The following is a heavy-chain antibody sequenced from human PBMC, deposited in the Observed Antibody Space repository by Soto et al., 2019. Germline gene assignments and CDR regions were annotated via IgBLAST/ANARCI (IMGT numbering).Heavy chain of an antibody. J-gene: IGHJ4*02. CDR3: APGDRVRFNARNWVYFDY. V-gene: IGHV2-5*02. CDR2: IYWDDDK. Sequence: GLDLEWLALIYWDDDKRYSPSLKSRLTITKDTSKNQVVLTMTNMDPVDTATYHCAPGDRVRFNARNWVYFDYWGQGTLVTVSS. D-gene: IGHD7-27*01.